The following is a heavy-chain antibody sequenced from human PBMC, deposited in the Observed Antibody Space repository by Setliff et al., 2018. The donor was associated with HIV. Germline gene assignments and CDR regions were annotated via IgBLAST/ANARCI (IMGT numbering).Heavy chain of an antibody. CDR1: GDSVSSRSYY. D-gene: IGHD1-1*01. CDR2: IYFNGIT. J-gene: IGHJ4*02. V-gene: IGHV4-39*07. Sequence: SETLSLTCSVSGDSVSSRSYYWGWIRQSPGKGLEWIGSIYFNGITHDNPSLKSRLTMSIDTSKSHFSLNLNSVTAADTAVYYCARGTTSITFDYWSQGTLVTVSS. CDR3: ARGTTSITFDY.